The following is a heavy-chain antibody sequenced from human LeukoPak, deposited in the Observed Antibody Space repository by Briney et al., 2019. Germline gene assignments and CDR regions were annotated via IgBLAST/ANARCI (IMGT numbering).Heavy chain of an antibody. D-gene: IGHD4-11*01. V-gene: IGHV3-9*01. Sequence: GRSLRLTCAVSGLSLDTYAMHWVRQAPGKGLEWVSGISWNSGSIGYADSVKGRFTISRDNAKNSLYLQMNSLRAEDTALYYCAKGVTTHYYYYGMDVWGQGTTVTVSS. CDR1: GLSLDTYA. CDR2: ISWNSGSI. J-gene: IGHJ6*02. CDR3: AKGVTTHYYYYGMDV.